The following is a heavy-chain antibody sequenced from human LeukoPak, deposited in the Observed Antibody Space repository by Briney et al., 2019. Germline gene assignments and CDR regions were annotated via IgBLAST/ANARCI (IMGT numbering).Heavy chain of an antibody. Sequence: IPSETLSLTCAVSGGSISSSNWWSWVRQPPGKGLEWIGEIHHSGSTNYNPSLKSRVTISVDKSKNQFSLKLSSVTAADTAVYYCARVPYYDILTGYSYYYGMDVWGQGTTVTVSS. CDR3: ARVPYYDILTGYSYYYGMDV. D-gene: IGHD3-9*01. J-gene: IGHJ6*02. V-gene: IGHV4-4*02. CDR1: GGSISSSNW. CDR2: IHHSGST.